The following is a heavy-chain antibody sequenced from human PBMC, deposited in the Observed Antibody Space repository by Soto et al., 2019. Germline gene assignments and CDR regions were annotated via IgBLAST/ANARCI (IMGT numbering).Heavy chain of an antibody. Sequence: SETLSLTCNVSGGSIKSGGYYWGWIRQPPGKGLEWIGYIHYRGRTSYNPSLESRASISLATSGHHFSLKLTSVTAADTAVYYCARCRDAFGFDSWGQGTLVTVSS. CDR3: ARCRDAFGFDS. V-gene: IGHV4-31*03. CDR2: IHYRGRT. D-gene: IGHD2-15*01. CDR1: GGSIKSGGYY. J-gene: IGHJ4*02.